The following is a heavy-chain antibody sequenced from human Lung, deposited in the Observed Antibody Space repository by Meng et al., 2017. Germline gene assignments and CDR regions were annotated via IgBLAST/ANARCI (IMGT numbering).Heavy chain of an antibody. V-gene: IGHV1-2*06. Sequence: QVQLVQSGADVKKPGASVKVSCKASGYTFTAYYIHWVRQAPGQGLEWMGRINPNSGGTNSAQKFQGRVIMTRDTSISTAYMELSSLGFDDTAVYYCAKALGWGSSPDYWGQGILVTVSS. CDR2: INPNSGGT. J-gene: IGHJ4*02. D-gene: IGHD2-21*01. CDR1: GYTFTAYY. CDR3: AKALGWGSSPDY.